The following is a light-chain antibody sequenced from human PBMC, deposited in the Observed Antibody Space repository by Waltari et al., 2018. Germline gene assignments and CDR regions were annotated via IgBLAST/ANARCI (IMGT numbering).Light chain of an antibody. CDR1: QSISSN. Sequence: EIVMTQSPVILSVSPGERATLSCRASQSISSNLAWYQQKLGQAPRLLIYGASTRATGIPARFSGGGSGTEFTITISSLQSEDFAFYYCQQYNNWPVYTFGQGTKLEIK. CDR3: QQYNNWPVYT. V-gene: IGKV3-15*01. J-gene: IGKJ2*01. CDR2: GAS.